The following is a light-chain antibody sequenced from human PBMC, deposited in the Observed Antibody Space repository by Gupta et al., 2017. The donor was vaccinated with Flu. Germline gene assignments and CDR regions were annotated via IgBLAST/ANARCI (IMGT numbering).Light chain of an antibody. CDR3: QQYAGSPLT. V-gene: IGKV3-20*01. CDR1: QSVSNNY. J-gene: IGKJ4*01. CDR2: DAS. Sequence: EIVLTQTPDTLSLSPGERAALSCRASQSVSNNYLAWYQQKPGQAPRLLIYDASGRATGIPDRFSGSGSGTDFTLTIGRLEPEDFAVYYCQQYAGSPLTFGGGTKVEIK.